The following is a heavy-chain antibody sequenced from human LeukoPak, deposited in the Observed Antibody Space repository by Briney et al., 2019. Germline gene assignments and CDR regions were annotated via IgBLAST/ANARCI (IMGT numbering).Heavy chain of an antibody. CDR1: GYTFTSYD. J-gene: IGHJ4*02. Sequence: GASVKVSCKASGYTFTSYDINWVRQATGQGLEWMGWMNPNSGNTGYAQKFQGRVTMTRNTSISTAYMELSSLRSEDTAVYYCARDASMVRGVMSYFDYWGQGTLVIVSS. V-gene: IGHV1-8*01. CDR2: MNPNSGNT. CDR3: ARDASMVRGVMSYFDY. D-gene: IGHD3-10*01.